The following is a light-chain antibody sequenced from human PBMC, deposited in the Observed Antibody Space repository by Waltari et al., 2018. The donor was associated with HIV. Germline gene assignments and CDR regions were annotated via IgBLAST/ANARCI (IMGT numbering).Light chain of an antibody. V-gene: IGLV2-14*03. CDR2: DVA. CDR1: DNDFDVYNF. J-gene: IGLJ2*01. CDR3: ALFTDDSTLL. Sequence: SAVTQPASVSGLPGQSITISCTGDDNDFDVYNFVSWYQQHPGKLPRLILYDVASRASGIPARFSGSRSGHTASLNISGLRAEDEADYYCALFTDDSTLLFGGGTKVTVL.